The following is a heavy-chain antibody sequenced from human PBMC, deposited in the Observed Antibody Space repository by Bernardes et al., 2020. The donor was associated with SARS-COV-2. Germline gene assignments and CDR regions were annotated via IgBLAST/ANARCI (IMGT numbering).Heavy chain of an antibody. Sequence: SETLSLTCTVSGGSISSYYWSWIRQPPGKGLEWIGYIYYSGSTNYNPSLKSRVTISVDTSKNQFSLKLSSVTAADTAVYYCARGHYYYGMDVWGQGTTVTVSS. J-gene: IGHJ6*02. CDR2: IYYSGST. CDR1: GGSISSYY. V-gene: IGHV4-59*01. CDR3: ARGHYYYGMDV.